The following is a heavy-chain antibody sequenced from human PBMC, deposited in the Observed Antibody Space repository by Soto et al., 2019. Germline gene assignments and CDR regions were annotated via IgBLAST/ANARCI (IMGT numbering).Heavy chain of an antibody. CDR2: VYYSGGA. Sequence: SETLSLTCAVSGVSIHNSHSFWGWIRQPPGKGLEFIGSVYYSGGANYNPSLKSRVTVSIDTSNNQFSLRVNSVTAADTAVYYCGRAVEGATRHTDFDSWGQGILVPVSS. CDR1: GVSIHNSHSF. CDR3: GRAVEGATRHTDFDS. J-gene: IGHJ5*01. D-gene: IGHD2-15*01. V-gene: IGHV4-39*01.